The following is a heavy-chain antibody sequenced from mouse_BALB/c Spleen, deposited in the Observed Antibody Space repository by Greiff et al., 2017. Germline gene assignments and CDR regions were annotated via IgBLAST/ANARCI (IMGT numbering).Heavy chain of an antibody. V-gene: IGHV2-6-7*01. CDR1: GFSLTGYG. CDR3: ARPDDGSYAMDY. J-gene: IGHJ4*01. D-gene: IGHD2-3*01. CDR2: IWGDGST. Sequence: QVQLQQSGPGLVAPSQSLSISCTASGFSLTGYGVNWVRQPPGKGLEWLGMIWGDGSTDYNSALKSRLSISKDNSKSQVFLKMNSLQTDDTARYCCARPDDGSYAMDYWGQGTSVTVSS.